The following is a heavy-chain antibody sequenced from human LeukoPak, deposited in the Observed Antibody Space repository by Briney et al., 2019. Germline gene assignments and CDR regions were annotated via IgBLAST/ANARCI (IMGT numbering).Heavy chain of an antibody. CDR3: ASFYGDYYYYYYYGMDV. D-gene: IGHD4-17*01. J-gene: IGHJ6*02. Sequence: SETLSLTCTVSGGSISSSSYYWGWIRQPPGKGLEWIGSIYYSGSTYYNPSLKSRVTISVDTSKNQFSLKLSSVTAADTAVYYCASFYGDYYYYYYYGMDVWGQGTTVTVSS. V-gene: IGHV4-39*01. CDR2: IYYSGST. CDR1: GGSISSSSYY.